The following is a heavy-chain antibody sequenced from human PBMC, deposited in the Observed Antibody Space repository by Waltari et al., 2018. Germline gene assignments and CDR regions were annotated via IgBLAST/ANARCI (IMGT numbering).Heavy chain of an antibody. V-gene: IGHV3-30*02. J-gene: IGHJ4*02. D-gene: IGHD3-10*01. CDR2: IRYDGSNK. CDR3: AKGGDVLLWFRELLFLDY. CDR1: GFTFSSYG. Sequence: QVQLVESGGGVVQPGGSLRLSCAASGFTFSSYGMHWVRQAPGKGLEWVAFIRYDGSNKYYADSVKGRFTISRDNSKNTLYLQMNSLRAEDTAVYYCAKGGDVLLWFRELLFLDYWGQGTLVTVSS.